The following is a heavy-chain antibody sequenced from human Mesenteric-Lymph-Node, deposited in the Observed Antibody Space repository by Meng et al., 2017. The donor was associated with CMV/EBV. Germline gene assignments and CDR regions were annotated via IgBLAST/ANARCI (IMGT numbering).Heavy chain of an antibody. CDR3: ARDLAYCGGDCYFPPRPGYGMDV. J-gene: IGHJ6*02. V-gene: IGHV3-21*01. CDR1: GFTFSSYS. CDR2: ISSSSSYI. D-gene: IGHD2-21*01. Sequence: GGSLRLSCAASGFTFSSYSMNWVRQAPGKGLEWVSSISSSSSYIYYADSVKGRFTISRDNAKNSLYLQMNSLRAEDTAVYYCARDLAYCGGDCYFPPRPGYGMDVWGQGTTVTVSS.